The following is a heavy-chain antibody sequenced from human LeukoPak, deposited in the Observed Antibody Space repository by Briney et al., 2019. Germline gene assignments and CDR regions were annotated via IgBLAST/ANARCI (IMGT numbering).Heavy chain of an antibody. Sequence: SETLSLTCGVSGDSMSGYYWSWIRQPPGKGLEWIGYMFYSGATSYNPSLKSRVTISADTSKNHFSLKLYSVTAADTAVYYCARHDDYPGFGRGLDPWGQGSLVTVTS. CDR2: MFYSGAT. CDR1: GDSMSGYY. CDR3: ARHDDYPGFGRGLDP. J-gene: IGHJ5*02. D-gene: IGHD3-10*01. V-gene: IGHV4-59*08.